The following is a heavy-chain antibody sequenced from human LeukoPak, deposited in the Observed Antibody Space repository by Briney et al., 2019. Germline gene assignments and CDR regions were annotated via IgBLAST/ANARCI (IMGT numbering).Heavy chain of an antibody. CDR1: GYSISSGYY. V-gene: IGHV4-38-2*01. D-gene: IGHD3-10*01. J-gene: IGHJ4*02. Sequence: PSETLSLTCAVSGYSISSGYYWGWIRQPPGKGLEWIGSIYHTGSTYYNPSLKSRVTISVDTSKNQFSLKLSSVTAADTAVYYCASLIYYGSGREFDYWGQGTLVTVSS. CDR3: ASLIYYGSGREFDY. CDR2: IYHTGST.